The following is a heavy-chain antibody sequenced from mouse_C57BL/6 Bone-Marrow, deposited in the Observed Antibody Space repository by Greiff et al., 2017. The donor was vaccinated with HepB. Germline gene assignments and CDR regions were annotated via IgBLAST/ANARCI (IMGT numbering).Heavy chain of an antibody. V-gene: IGHV14-4*01. J-gene: IGHJ4*01. CDR2: IDPENGDT. Sequence: EVKLMESGAELVRPGASVKLSCTASGFNIKDDYMHWVKQRPEQGLEWIGWIDPENGDTEYASKFQGKATITADTSSNTAYLQLSSLTSEDTAVYYCTGDYGYYAMDYWGQGTSVTVSS. CDR1: GFNIKDDY. CDR3: TGDYGYYAMDY. D-gene: IGHD2-4*01.